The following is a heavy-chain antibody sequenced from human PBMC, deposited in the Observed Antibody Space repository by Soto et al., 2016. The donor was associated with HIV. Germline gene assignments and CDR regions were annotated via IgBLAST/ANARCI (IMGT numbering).Heavy chain of an antibody. Sequence: VGSPRLSCAASGFTFSNYAMSWVRQAPGKGLEWVSSISGAGDITYYADAVKGRFTIYRDNSRDTLYLQMESLRAEDTAIYYCAKDFYGWDASDIWGQGTMVAVSS. CDR3: AKDFYGWDASDI. CDR2: ISGAGDIT. D-gene: IGHD6-19*01. V-gene: IGHV3-23*01. J-gene: IGHJ3*02. CDR1: GFTFSNYA.